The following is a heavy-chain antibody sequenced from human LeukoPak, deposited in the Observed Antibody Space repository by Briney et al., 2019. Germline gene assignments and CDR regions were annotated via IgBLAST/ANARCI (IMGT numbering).Heavy chain of an antibody. CDR3: ARARPIAVAGTLEDYFDY. D-gene: IGHD6-19*01. Sequence: GASVKVSCKASGYTFTGYYMHWVRQAPGQGLEWMGWINPNSGGTNYAQKFQGWVTMTRDTSISTAYMELSRLRSDDTAVYYCARARPIAVAGTLEDYFDYWGQGTLVTVSS. J-gene: IGHJ4*02. CDR1: GYTFTGYY. CDR2: INPNSGGT. V-gene: IGHV1-2*04.